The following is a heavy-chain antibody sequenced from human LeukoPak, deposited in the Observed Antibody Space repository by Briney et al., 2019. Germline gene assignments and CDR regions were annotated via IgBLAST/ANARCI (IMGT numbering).Heavy chain of an antibody. CDR1: GGSFSGYY. D-gene: IGHD3-3*01. CDR3: ARVLRFLEWLPVRPYGMDV. J-gene: IGHJ6*02. V-gene: IGHV4-34*01. CDR2: INHSGST. Sequence: SETLSLTCAVYGGSFSGYYWSWIRQPPGKGLEWIGEINHSGSTNYNPSLKSRVTISVDTSKNQFSLKLSPVTAADTAVYYCARVLRFLEWLPVRPYGMDVWGQGTTVTVSS.